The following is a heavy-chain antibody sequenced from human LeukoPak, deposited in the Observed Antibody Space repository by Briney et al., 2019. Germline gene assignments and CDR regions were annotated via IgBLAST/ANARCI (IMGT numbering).Heavy chain of an antibody. Sequence: SQTLSLTCTVSGGSISSGSYYWSWIRQPAGKGLEWIGRIYTSGSTNYNPSLKSRVTISVDTSKNQFSLKLSSVTAADTAVYYCARGRAWYYYGSGSYPLFDYWGQGTLVTVSS. CDR1: GGSISSGSYY. J-gene: IGHJ4*02. V-gene: IGHV4-61*02. CDR3: ARGRAWYYYGSGSYPLFDY. CDR2: IYTSGST. D-gene: IGHD3-10*01.